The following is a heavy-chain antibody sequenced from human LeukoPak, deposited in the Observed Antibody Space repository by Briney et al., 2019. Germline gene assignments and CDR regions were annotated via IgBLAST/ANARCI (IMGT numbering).Heavy chain of an antibody. CDR1: GGSFSGYY. J-gene: IGHJ6*03. Sequence: PSETLSLTCAVYGGSFSGYYWSWIRQPPGKGLEWIGEINHSGSTNYNPSLKSRVTISVDTSNNQFSLKLSSVTAADTAVYYCARGPYRGYYMDIWGKGTTVTVSS. V-gene: IGHV4-34*01. CDR3: ARGPYRGYYMDI. CDR2: INHSGST. D-gene: IGHD5-12*01.